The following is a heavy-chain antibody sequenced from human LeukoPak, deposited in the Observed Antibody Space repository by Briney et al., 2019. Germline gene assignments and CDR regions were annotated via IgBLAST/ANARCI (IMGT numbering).Heavy chain of an antibody. CDR3: AKDRTREST. V-gene: IGHV3-23*01. J-gene: IGHJ5*02. CDR2: ISESGGST. CDR1: GFSFSSYA. Sequence: GGSLRLSCAASGFSFSSYAMSWVRQAPGKGLEWVSGISESGGSTHYTDSVKGRFTISRDNSKNTLYLQMNSLRAEDTAVYYCAKDRTRESTWGQGTLVTVSS. D-gene: IGHD1-1*01.